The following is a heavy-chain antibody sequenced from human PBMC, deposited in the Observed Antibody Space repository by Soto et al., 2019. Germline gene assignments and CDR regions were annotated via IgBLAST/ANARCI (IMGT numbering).Heavy chain of an antibody. J-gene: IGHJ4*02. CDR1: SHSIRSSDY. Sequence: SETLSLTCAVSSHSIRSSDYWAWIRQSPGKGLEWFGTISHSGDTYYNPSLRSRVIMSVDASKNQVSLELTSVTAADTALYYCARVHSSGHGVDCWGQGTQVTVSS. V-gene: IGHV4-38-2*01. CDR3: ARVHSSGHGVDC. CDR2: ISHSGDT. D-gene: IGHD6-19*01.